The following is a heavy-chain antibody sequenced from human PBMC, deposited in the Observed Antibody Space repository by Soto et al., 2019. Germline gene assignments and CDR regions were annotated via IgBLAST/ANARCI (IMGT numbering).Heavy chain of an antibody. J-gene: IGHJ4*02. CDR1: GGSVGDGGYC. Sequence: TCTVSGGSVGDGGYCWSWIKQPPGKGLEWIGNVYFTGTTIYNPSLKSRVTMSVDTYKDQFFLKLTSVTAADTAVYYCARYCNNSDCRHLSYFDYRGLRTLVTGSS. V-gene: IGHV4-61*08. CDR2: VYFTGTT. D-gene: IGHD2-8*01. CDR3: ARYCNNSDCRHLSYFDY.